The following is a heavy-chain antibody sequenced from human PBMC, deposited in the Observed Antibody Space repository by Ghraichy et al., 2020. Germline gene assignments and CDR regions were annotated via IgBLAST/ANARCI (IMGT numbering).Heavy chain of an antibody. V-gene: IGHV4-4*07. D-gene: IGHD4-17*01. J-gene: IGHJ6*02. CDR1: GGSISSYY. CDR2: IYTSGST. Sequence: SETLSLTCTVSGGSISSYYWSWIRQPAGKGLEWIGRIYTSGSTNYNPSLKSRVTMSVDTSKNQFSLKLSSVTAADTAVYYCARGGIYVDYVDYYYYGMDVWGQGTTVTVSS. CDR3: ARGGIYVDYVDYYYYGMDV.